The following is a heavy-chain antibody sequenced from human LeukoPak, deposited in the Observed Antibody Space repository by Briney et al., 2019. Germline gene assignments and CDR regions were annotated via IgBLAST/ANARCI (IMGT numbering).Heavy chain of an antibody. V-gene: IGHV3-9*01. J-gene: IGHJ4*02. CDR3: AKAFTFGGVIAPFDC. Sequence: GGSLRLSCAASGFTFDDYAMHGVRQAPGKGLEGVSVISWNSCSIGYADSVKGRFTISRDNAKNSLYLQINSLRAEDTALSYCAKAFTFGGVIAPFDCWGQGTLVTVYS. D-gene: IGHD3-16*02. CDR1: GFTFDDYA. CDR2: ISWNSCSI.